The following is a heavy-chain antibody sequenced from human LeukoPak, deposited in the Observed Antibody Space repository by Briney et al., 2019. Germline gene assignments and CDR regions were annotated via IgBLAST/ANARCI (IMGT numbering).Heavy chain of an antibody. CDR3: AKGSKVVPAGGWFDP. J-gene: IGHJ5*02. CDR1: GFTFDDYA. Sequence: GGSLRLSCAASGFTFDDYAMHWVRQAPGKGLEWVSGISWNSGSIGYADSVKGRFTISRDNAKNSLYLQMNSLRAEDMALYYSAKGSKVVPAGGWFDPWGQGTLVTVSS. V-gene: IGHV3-9*03. CDR2: ISWNSGSI. D-gene: IGHD2-2*01.